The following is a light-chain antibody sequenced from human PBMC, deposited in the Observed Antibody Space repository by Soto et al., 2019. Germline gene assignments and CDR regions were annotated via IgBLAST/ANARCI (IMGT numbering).Light chain of an antibody. V-gene: IGKV1-5*01. CDR2: DAS. CDR3: QQYNNYSPT. J-gene: IGKJ1*01. CDR1: QSITHW. Sequence: DLQMTQSPSTLSAHVGDRVTITCRASQSITHWVAWYQQKPGKAPKLLIYDASNLESGVPSRFSGGGSGTDFTLTVSSLQPDDFATYYCQQYNNYSPTFGQGTKVEV.